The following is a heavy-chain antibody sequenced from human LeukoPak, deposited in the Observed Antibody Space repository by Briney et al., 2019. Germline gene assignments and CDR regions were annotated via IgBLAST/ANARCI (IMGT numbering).Heavy chain of an antibody. J-gene: IGHJ5*02. D-gene: IGHD2-21*01. V-gene: IGHV4-39*07. CDR3: VRLPKYSTASCFDP. CDR1: GGSINSGDSY. Sequence: SETLSLTCTVSGGSINSGDSYWGWIRQPPGKGLEWVATIYYTGSSYYNPSLKTRVSMSTDTSTNQFSLKVTSVTAADTAVYYCVRLPKYSTASCFDPWGQGTLVTVSS. CDR2: IYYTGSS.